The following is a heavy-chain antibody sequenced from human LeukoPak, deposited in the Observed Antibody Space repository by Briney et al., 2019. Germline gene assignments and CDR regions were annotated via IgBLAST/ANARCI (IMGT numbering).Heavy chain of an antibody. Sequence: SETLSLTCAVYGGSFSGYYWSWIRQPPGKGLEWIGEINHSGSTNYNPSLKSRVTISVDTSKNQFSLKLSPVTAADTAVYYCARGVVTAVRFDYWGQGTLVTVSS. D-gene: IGHD2-21*02. CDR2: INHSGST. CDR3: ARGVVTAVRFDY. V-gene: IGHV4-34*01. CDR1: GGSFSGYY. J-gene: IGHJ4*02.